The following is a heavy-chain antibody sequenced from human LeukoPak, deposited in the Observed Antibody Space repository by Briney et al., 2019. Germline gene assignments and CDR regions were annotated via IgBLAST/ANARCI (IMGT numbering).Heavy chain of an antibody. J-gene: IGHJ4*02. CDR3: AKGIAVAGYYFDY. CDR2: ISGSGGTT. Sequence: GGSLRLSCAASGFTFSSYAMSWVRQAPGKGLEWVSSISGSGGTTYYADSVKGRFTISRDNSKYTLSLQMNSLRAEDTAVYYCAKGIAVAGYYFDYWGQGTLVTVSS. V-gene: IGHV3-23*01. CDR1: GFTFSSYA. D-gene: IGHD6-19*01.